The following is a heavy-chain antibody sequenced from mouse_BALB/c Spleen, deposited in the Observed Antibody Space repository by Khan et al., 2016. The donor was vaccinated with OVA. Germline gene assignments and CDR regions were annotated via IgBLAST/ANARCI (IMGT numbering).Heavy chain of an antibody. CDR2: ISYSGNS. CDR1: GDSITSGY. V-gene: IGHV3-8*02. CDR3: ACELRGFAY. D-gene: IGHD1-1*01. Sequence: MQLEESGPSLVKPSQTLSLTCSVTGDSITSGYWNLIRKFPGNKLEYMGYISYSGNSYYNPSLKSRISVTRDTSKTQYYLQLNSVTTEDTATYYCACELRGFAYWGQGTLVTVSA. J-gene: IGHJ3*01.